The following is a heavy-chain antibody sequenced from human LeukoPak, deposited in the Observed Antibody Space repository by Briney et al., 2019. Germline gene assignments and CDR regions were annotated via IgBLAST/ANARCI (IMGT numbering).Heavy chain of an antibody. CDR1: GGSIGSGGYY. D-gene: IGHD3-3*01. V-gene: IGHV4-30-2*01. J-gene: IGHJ5*02. Sequence: PSQTLSLTCTVSGGSIGSGGYYWSWIRQPPGKGLEWIGEINHSGSTNYNPSLKSRVTISVDTSKNQFSLKLSSVTAADTAVYYCARIRITIFGVVSRFDPWGQGTLVTVSS. CDR2: INHSGST. CDR3: ARIRITIFGVVSRFDP.